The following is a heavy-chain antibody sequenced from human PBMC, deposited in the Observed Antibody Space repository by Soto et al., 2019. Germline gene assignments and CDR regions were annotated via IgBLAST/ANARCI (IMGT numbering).Heavy chain of an antibody. V-gene: IGHV5-51*01. CDR3: ARRDDSSGYYQYYFDY. CDR2: IYPGDSDT. D-gene: IGHD3-22*01. CDR1: GYSFTSYW. J-gene: IGHJ4*02. Sequence: GEPLKISYMGSGYSFTSYWIGWVRQLPGKGLEWMGIIYPGDSDTRYSPSFQGQVTISADKSISTAYRQWSSLKASDTAMYYCARRDDSSGYYQYYFDYWGQGTLVTVSS.